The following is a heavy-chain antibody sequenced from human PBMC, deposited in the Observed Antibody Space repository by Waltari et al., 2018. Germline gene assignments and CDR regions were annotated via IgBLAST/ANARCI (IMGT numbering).Heavy chain of an antibody. CDR2: ISSSSSYI. D-gene: IGHD2-15*01. Sequence: EVQLVESGGGLVKPGGSLRLSCAASGFTFSSYSMNWVRQAPGKGLEWVSSISSSSSYIYYPDSVKGRFAISRDNAKNSLYLQMNSLRAEDTAVYYCARTDKIVVVVAAYYRFDYWGQGTLVTVSS. V-gene: IGHV3-21*01. CDR3: ARTDKIVVVVAAYYRFDY. J-gene: IGHJ4*02. CDR1: GFTFSSYS.